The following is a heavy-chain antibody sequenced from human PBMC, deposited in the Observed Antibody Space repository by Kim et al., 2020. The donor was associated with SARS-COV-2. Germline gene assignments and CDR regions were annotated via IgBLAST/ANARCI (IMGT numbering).Heavy chain of an antibody. CDR3: ARDSPQLLWFGELFDY. J-gene: IGHJ4*02. CDR2: ISSSGSTI. D-gene: IGHD3-10*01. Sequence: GGSLRLSCAASGFTFSDYYMSWIRQAPGKGLEWVSYISSSGSTIYYADSVKGRFTISRDNAKNSLYLQMNSLRAEDTAVYYCARDSPQLLWFGELFDYWGQGTLVTVSS. CDR1: GFTFSDYY. V-gene: IGHV3-11*01.